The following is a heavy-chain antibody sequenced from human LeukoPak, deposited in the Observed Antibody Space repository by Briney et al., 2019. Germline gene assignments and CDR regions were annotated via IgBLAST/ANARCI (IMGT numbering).Heavy chain of an antibody. Sequence: SETLSLTCTVSGGSISSYYWSWIRQPPGKGLEWIGYIYYSGSTNYNPSLKSRVTISVDTSKNQFSLKLSSVTAADTAVYYCARIARMATIYSFYFDYWGQGTLVTVSS. D-gene: IGHD5-12*01. J-gene: IGHJ4*02. CDR2: IYYSGST. CDR3: ARIARMATIYSFYFDY. CDR1: GGSISSYY. V-gene: IGHV4-59*08.